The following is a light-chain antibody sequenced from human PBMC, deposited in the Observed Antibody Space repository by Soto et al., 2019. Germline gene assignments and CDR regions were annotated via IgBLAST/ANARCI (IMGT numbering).Light chain of an antibody. CDR3: HQYYSYSAT. V-gene: IGKV1-5*01. CDR2: DGS. CDR1: QRITTW. Sequence: DIQMTQSPSTLSASVGDRVTITCRASQRITTWLAWYQQKPGRAPKLLIYDGSTLGSGVPSRFSGTGSGTEFTLTISGLQAEDFATYFCHQYYSYSATFGQGTKVEMK. J-gene: IGKJ1*01.